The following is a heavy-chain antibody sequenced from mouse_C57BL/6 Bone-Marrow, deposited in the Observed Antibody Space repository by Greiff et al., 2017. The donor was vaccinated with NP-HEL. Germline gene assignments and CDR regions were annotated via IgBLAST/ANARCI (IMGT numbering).Heavy chain of an antibody. Sequence: QVQLQQSGAELVKPGASVKMSCKASGYTFTTYPIEWMKQTHGKSLEWIGNFHPYNDDTKYNEKFKGKATLTVEKSSSTGKLRLSRMTDDDSAVYYCARGSSGLAWFADWGQGTLVTVSA. J-gene: IGHJ3*01. D-gene: IGHD3-2*02. CDR1: GYTFTTYP. CDR2: FHPYNDDT. V-gene: IGHV1-47*01. CDR3: ARGSSGLAWFAD.